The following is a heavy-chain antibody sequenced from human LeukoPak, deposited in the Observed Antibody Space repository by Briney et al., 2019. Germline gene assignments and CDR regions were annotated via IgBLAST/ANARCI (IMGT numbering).Heavy chain of an antibody. CDR1: GFTFTKYW. J-gene: IGHJ4*02. Sequence: GDSLRLSCAASGFTFTKYWMTWVRRAPGKGLEWVGNIKQDGSDKNYMDSVKGRFTISRDNTKNSVYLQMSSLRAEDTAVYYCARAVDHIVVVIARYYFDYWGQGTLVTVSS. V-gene: IGHV3-7*01. D-gene: IGHD2-21*01. CDR2: IKQDGSDK. CDR3: ARAVDHIVVVIARYYFDY.